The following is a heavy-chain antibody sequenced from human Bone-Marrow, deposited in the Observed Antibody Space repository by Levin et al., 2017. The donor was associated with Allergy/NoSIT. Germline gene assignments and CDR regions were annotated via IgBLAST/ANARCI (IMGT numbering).Heavy chain of an antibody. CDR1: GDSITNPGYH. Sequence: SQTLSLTCSVSGDSITNPGYHWDWVRQSPGKGLEWIGYYYNSGDTDYNPSLKGRVAISVDTSRNQFSLRLNSVTAADTAFYYCARNGAQYYGMDVWGQGTTVIVSS. CDR3: ARNGAQYYGMDV. J-gene: IGHJ6*02. V-gene: IGHV4-30-4*01. D-gene: IGHD4-17*01. CDR2: YYNSGDT.